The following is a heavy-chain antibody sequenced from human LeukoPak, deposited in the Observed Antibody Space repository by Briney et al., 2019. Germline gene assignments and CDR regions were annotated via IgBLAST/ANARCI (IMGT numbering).Heavy chain of an antibody. D-gene: IGHD2-21*02. CDR2: ISSSSSYI. V-gene: IGHV3-21*01. Sequence: RGSLRLSCGASRFTFSSYSMNCVRQAPGRGLECVSSISSSSSYIYYADSVKGRFTIFRDNTKNSPYLQMNSLRAEDTAEYYCARGEFCGGDCPPPGIYYYYYGMDVWGQGTTVTVSS. CDR3: ARGEFCGGDCPPPGIYYYYYGMDV. CDR1: RFTFSSYS. J-gene: IGHJ6*02.